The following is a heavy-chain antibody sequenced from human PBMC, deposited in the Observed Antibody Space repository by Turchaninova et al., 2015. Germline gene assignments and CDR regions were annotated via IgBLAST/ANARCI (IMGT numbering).Heavy chain of an antibody. J-gene: IGHJ1*01. V-gene: IGHV1-2*05. Sequence: QVQLVQSGAEVKKPGASVKVSCNTSGYSFVGYYIHWVRQAPGQGLVWMGRINPSSGGTGYAQKFQGRVTMTRDTSISTAYMGRRSLRSDXXXVFYCHGGAXDDIXXWGQGTLITXSS. CDR1: GYSFVGYY. CDR3: HGGAXDDIXX. CDR2: INPSSGGT. D-gene: IGHD1-1*01.